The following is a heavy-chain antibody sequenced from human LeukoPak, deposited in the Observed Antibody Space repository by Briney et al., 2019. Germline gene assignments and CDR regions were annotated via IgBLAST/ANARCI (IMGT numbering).Heavy chain of an antibody. CDR2: IYTSGST. V-gene: IGHV4-4*07. D-gene: IGHD6-19*01. Sequence: PSETLSLTCTVSGGSISSYHWSWIRQAAGKGLEWIGRIYTSGSTNYNPSLKSRVTMSVDTSENQFSLRLSSVTAADTAVYYCARVYSSGWYDYWGQGTLVTVSS. J-gene: IGHJ4*02. CDR3: ARVYSSGWYDY. CDR1: GGSISSYH.